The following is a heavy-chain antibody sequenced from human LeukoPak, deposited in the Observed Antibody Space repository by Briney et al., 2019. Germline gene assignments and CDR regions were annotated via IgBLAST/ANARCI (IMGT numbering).Heavy chain of an antibody. D-gene: IGHD3-10*01. Sequence: GGSLRLSCAASGFTFSNYSMNWVRQAPGKGLEWVSYISSSSSTIYYADSVKGRFTISRDNAKNSLYLQMNSLRDEDTAVYYCARSVNMVRGVISDWFDPWGQGTLVTVSS. J-gene: IGHJ5*02. CDR2: ISSSSSTI. V-gene: IGHV3-48*02. CDR3: ARSVNMVRGVISDWFDP. CDR1: GFTFSNYS.